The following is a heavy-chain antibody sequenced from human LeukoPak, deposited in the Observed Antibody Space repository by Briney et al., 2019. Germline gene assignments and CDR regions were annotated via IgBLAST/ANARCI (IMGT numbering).Heavy chain of an antibody. CDR3: ARVGGIVVVPAAIFGPPGVLID. V-gene: IGHV1-69*05. D-gene: IGHD2-2*01. CDR1: GGTFSSYA. J-gene: IGHJ4*02. Sequence: GPSVKVSCKASGGTFSSYAISWVRQAPGQGLEWMGGIIPIFGTANYAQKFQGRATITTDESTSTAYMELSSLRSEDTAVYYCARVGGIVVVPAAIFGPPGVLIDWGQGTLVTVSS. CDR2: IIPIFGTA.